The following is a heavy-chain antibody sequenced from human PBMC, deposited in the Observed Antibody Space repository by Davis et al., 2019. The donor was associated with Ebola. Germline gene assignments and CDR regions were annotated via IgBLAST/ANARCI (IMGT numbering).Heavy chain of an antibody. V-gene: IGHV4-59*02. CDR3: ARDSSWTGSNWFDP. Sequence: SETLSLTCSVFGGSVSTYFWTWVRQSPGKGLEWIGDIYDNGGTKYNPSLKSRVTISVDKSKNQFSLKLSSVTAADTAVYYCARDSSWTGSNWFDPWGQGTLVTVSS. CDR1: GGSVSTYF. J-gene: IGHJ5*02. D-gene: IGHD6-13*01. CDR2: IYDNGGT.